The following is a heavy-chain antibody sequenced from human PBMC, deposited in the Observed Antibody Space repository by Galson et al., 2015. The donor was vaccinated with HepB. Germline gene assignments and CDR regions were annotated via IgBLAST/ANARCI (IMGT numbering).Heavy chain of an antibody. CDR1: GGSISSYY. J-gene: IGHJ4*02. V-gene: IGHV4-59*01. Sequence: TLSLTCTVSGGSISSYYWSWIRQPPGKGLEWIGYIYYSGSTNYNPSLKSRVTISVDTSKNQFSLKLSSVTAADTAVYYCASLSMVRDKYDGRDYWGQGTLVTVSS. CDR3: ASLSMVRDKYDGRDY. D-gene: IGHD3-10*01. CDR2: IYYSGST.